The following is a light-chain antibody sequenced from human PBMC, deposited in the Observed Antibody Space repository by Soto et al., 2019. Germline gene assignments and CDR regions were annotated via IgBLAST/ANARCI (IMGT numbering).Light chain of an antibody. Sequence: LTQPPSASGSPGQSVTISCTGTSSDIGSYDYVSWYQQHPGKAPKLMIYEVTKRPSGVPDRFSGSRSGNTASLTVSGLQGEDEADYYCSSYAGSNNYVFGTGTKVTVL. CDR2: EVT. J-gene: IGLJ1*01. CDR3: SSYAGSNNYV. V-gene: IGLV2-8*01. CDR1: SSDIGSYDY.